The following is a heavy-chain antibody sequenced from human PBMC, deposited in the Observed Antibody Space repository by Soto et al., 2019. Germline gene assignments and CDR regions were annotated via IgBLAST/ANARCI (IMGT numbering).Heavy chain of an antibody. V-gene: IGHV1-8*01. Sequence: QVQLVQSGAEVKKPGASVKVSCKTSGYTFTSYDINWMRQAPGQGLEWLGWMTPSSGTTGYAQKFQGRVTMTRDTSASTAYMELSSLTDEDTAVYYCAINMWGTGDFDYWGHGTLVTVSS. CDR2: MTPSSGTT. CDR1: GYTFTSYD. D-gene: IGHD7-27*01. CDR3: AINMWGTGDFDY. J-gene: IGHJ4*01.